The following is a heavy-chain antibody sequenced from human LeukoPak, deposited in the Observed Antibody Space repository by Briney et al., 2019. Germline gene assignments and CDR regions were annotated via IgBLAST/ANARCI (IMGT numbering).Heavy chain of an antibody. D-gene: IGHD2-2*02. J-gene: IGHJ4*02. V-gene: IGHV1-2*06. CDR3: ARDRWDKGTAIPGGD. CDR2: INPNSGGT. CDR1: GYTFTGYC. Sequence: ASVKVSCKASGYTFTGYCMHWVRQAPGQGLEWMGRINPNSGGTNYAQKFQGRVTMTRDTSISTAYMELSRLRSDDTAVYYCARDRWDKGTAIPGGDWGQGTLVTVSS.